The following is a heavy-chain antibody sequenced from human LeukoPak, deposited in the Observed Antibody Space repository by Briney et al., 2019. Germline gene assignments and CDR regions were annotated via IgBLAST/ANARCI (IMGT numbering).Heavy chain of an antibody. CDR3: ARHRRYSGSDGGGDY. CDR1: GGSFSGYY. Sequence: SETLSLTCAVYGGSFSGYYWSWIRQPPGKGLEWIGEINHSGSTNYNPSLKSRVTISVDTSKNQFSLKLSSVTAADTAVYYCARHRRYSGSDGGGDYWGQGTLVTVSS. D-gene: IGHD1-26*01. V-gene: IGHV4-34*01. J-gene: IGHJ4*02. CDR2: INHSGST.